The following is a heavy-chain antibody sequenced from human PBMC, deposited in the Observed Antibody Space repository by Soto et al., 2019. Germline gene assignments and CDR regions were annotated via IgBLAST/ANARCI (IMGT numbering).Heavy chain of an antibody. V-gene: IGHV3-23*01. CDR3: AKDAPGSGWLSDY. Sequence: GGALRLSCAASGFTFSIYAMSWVRQAPGKGLEGVSTITGKGGTSYADVVRCRVTISRDNSKNTGYLERNRLRAEDTAVYYCAKDAPGSGWLSDYWGQGTLVTVSS. CDR2: ITGKGGT. CDR1: GFTFSIYA. D-gene: IGHD3-22*01. J-gene: IGHJ4*02.